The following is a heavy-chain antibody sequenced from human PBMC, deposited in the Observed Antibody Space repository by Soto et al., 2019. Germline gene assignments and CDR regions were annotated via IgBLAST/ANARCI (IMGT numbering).Heavy chain of an antibody. CDR1: GGTFSSYA. Sequence: SVKVSCKASGGTFSSYAISWVRQAPGQGLEWMGGIIPIFGTANYAQKFQGRVTITADESTSTAYMELSSLRSEDTAVYYCARKGITIFGVASLYYYYGMDVWGQGTTVTVS. D-gene: IGHD3-3*01. CDR3: ARKGITIFGVASLYYYYGMDV. V-gene: IGHV1-69*13. J-gene: IGHJ6*02. CDR2: IIPIFGTA.